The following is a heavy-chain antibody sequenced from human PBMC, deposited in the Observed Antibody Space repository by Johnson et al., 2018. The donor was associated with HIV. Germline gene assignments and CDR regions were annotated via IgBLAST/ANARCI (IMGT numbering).Heavy chain of an antibody. CDR2: IGTAGDT. Sequence: VQLVESGGGLVQPGGSLRLSCAASGFTLSRYDMHWVRQATGNGLEWVSAIGTAGDTYYPGSVKGRFTISRENAKNSLYLQMNSLRAGDTAVYYCARDGGFVGAFDIWGQGTMVIVSS. CDR3: ARDGGFVGAFDI. CDR1: GFTLSRYD. V-gene: IGHV3-13*01. D-gene: IGHD3-16*01. J-gene: IGHJ3*02.